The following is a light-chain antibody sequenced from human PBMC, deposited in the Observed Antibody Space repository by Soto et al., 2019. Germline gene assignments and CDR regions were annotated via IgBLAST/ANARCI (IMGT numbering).Light chain of an antibody. J-gene: IGLJ1*01. CDR1: SSDVGRYNY. CDR3: SSYTSSSTLYV. CDR2: DVN. Sequence: QSALTQPPSASGSPGQSVTISCTGTSSDVGRYNYVSWYQQHPGKAPKLMISDVNKRASGVPDRFSGSKSGNTASLTVSGLQAEDEADYYCSSYTSSSTLYVFGTGTKVTVL. V-gene: IGLV2-8*01.